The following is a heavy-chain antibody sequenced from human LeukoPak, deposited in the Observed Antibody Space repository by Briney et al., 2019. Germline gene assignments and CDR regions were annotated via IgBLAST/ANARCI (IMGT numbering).Heavy chain of an antibody. D-gene: IGHD1/OR15-1a*01. CDR1: GFTFSSYA. CDR2: INTDGRTT. J-gene: IGHJ4*02. Sequence: GGSLRLSCAASGFTFSSYAMRWFRQAPGKGLVWVSRINTDGRTTGYADSVRGRFTISRDNAKNTLYLQMNGLRAEDTAVYYCAKDVPWNTADYWGQGTLVTVSS. CDR3: AKDVPWNTADY. V-gene: IGHV3-74*01.